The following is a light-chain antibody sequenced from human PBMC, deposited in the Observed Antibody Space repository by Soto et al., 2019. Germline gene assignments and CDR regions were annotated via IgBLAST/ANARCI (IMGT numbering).Light chain of an antibody. CDR1: QRISSW. CDR3: QQYNTYCT. V-gene: IGKV1-5*03. J-gene: IGKJ1*01. Sequence: DIPMTQSPSTLSASVGDRVTITCRASQRISSWLAWSQQKPGKAPTLMIYKASILESVVPSRFSRSGSVTEFTLTISSLQPNDFATYYCQQYNTYCTFGQGTKVEIK. CDR2: KAS.